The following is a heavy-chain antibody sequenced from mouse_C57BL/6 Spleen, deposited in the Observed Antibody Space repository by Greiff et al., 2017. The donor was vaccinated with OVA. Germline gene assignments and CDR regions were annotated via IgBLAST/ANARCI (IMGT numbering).Heavy chain of an antibody. CDR2: INPNNGGT. CDR3: ARERAYYSKSWLAY. J-gene: IGHJ3*01. V-gene: IGHV1-26*01. Sequence: EVQLQQSGPELVKPGASVKISCKASGYTFTDYYMNWVKQSHGKSLEWIGDINPNNGGTSYNQKFKGKATLTVDKSSSTAYMELRSLTSEDSAVYYCARERAYYSKSWLAYWGQGTLVTVSA. D-gene: IGHD2-5*01. CDR1: GYTFTDYY.